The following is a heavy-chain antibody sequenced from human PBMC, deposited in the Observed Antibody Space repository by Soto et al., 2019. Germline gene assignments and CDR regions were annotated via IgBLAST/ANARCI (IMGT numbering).Heavy chain of an antibody. Sequence: SXKVSFKASGGGFSSHAVSWVRQAPGQGLEWLGRIIPIIGTTDYAQKFQGRVTITADASTSTTSMELGGLGYDDTAVYYCAKAIQASADYFDSWGQGTLVTVSS. J-gene: IGHJ4*02. CDR2: IIPIIGTT. CDR3: AKAIQASADYFDS. V-gene: IGHV1-69*11. CDR1: GGGFSSHA. D-gene: IGHD1-1*01.